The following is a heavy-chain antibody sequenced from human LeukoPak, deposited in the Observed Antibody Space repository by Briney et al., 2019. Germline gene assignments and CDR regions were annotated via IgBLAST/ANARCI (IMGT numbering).Heavy chain of an antibody. Sequence: SVKVSCKASGGTFNSYAISWVRQAPGQGLEWMGRIIPIFGTANYAQKFQGRVTITTDESTSTAYMELSSLRSEDTAVYYCARGYCSSTSCYLPEYFQHWGQGTLVTVSS. D-gene: IGHD2-2*01. CDR1: GGTFNSYA. CDR2: IIPIFGTA. CDR3: ARGYCSSTSCYLPEYFQH. V-gene: IGHV1-69*05. J-gene: IGHJ1*01.